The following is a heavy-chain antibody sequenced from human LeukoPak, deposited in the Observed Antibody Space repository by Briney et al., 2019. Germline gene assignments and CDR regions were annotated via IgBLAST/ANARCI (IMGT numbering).Heavy chain of an antibody. V-gene: IGHV3-74*01. CDR3: ARGYDY. Sequence: GGSLRLSCAASGFTFSSYWMHWVRQVPGKGLVWVAGINSDGSNTRYADSVKGRSTISRDNARNTVYLQMNSLRVEGTAVYYCARGYDYWGQGTLVTVSS. J-gene: IGHJ4*02. CDR2: INSDGSNT. D-gene: IGHD5-18*01. CDR1: GFTFSSYW.